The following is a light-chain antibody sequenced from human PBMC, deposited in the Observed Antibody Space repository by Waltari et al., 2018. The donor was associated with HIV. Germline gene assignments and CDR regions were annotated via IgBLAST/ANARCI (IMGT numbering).Light chain of an antibody. CDR2: KNY. J-gene: IGLJ1*01. Sequence: QSVLTQPPSASGTPGQRVTISCSGSSSNIGNDNVYWYQQLPGTAPKLLIYKNYQRPSGVPDVFAGSKSGTSASLAISGLRSEDEADYYCVGWDASLSAYVFGTGTKVTIL. V-gene: IGLV1-47*01. CDR1: SSNIGNDN. CDR3: VGWDASLSAYV.